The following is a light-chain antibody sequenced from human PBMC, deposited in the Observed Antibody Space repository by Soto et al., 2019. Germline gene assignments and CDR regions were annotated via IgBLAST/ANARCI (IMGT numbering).Light chain of an antibody. CDR2: WAS. CDR3: QQYYNTPYT. Sequence: DIVMTQSPDSLAVSLGERATINCKSSQSVLYSLNNKNYLAWYQQKLGQPPKLLIYWASTRESGVPDRFSGSGSGTDFTLTISSLQAEDVAVYYCQQYYNTPYTFGQGTKLEIK. J-gene: IGKJ2*01. CDR1: QSVLYSLNNKNY. V-gene: IGKV4-1*01.